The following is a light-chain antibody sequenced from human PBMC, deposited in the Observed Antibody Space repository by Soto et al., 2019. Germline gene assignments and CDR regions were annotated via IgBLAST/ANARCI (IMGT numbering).Light chain of an antibody. CDR1: QSVDTY. CDR2: DAS. Sequence: EIVLTQSPATLSLSPGESATLSCTTNQSVDTYFAWYQQKRGLAPRLLIYDASNRAIGIPARFSGRGSETDFSLTISSREPEDFAIYFCQQRGTWPPTFGRGTRLEI. V-gene: IGKV3-11*01. J-gene: IGKJ5*01. CDR3: QQRGTWPPT.